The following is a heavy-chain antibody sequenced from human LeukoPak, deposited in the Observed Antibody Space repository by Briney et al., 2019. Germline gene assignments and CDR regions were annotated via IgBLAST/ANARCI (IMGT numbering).Heavy chain of an antibody. CDR1: GGSISSSSYY. CDR3: ARHSDYGDYEIDY. V-gene: IGHV4-39*01. Sequence: PSETLSLTCTVSGGSISSSSYYWGWIHQPPGKGLEWIGSIYYSGSTYYNPSLKSRVTISVDTSKNQFSLKLSSVTAADTAVYYCARHSDYGDYEIDYWGQGTLVTVSS. D-gene: IGHD4-17*01. CDR2: IYYSGST. J-gene: IGHJ4*02.